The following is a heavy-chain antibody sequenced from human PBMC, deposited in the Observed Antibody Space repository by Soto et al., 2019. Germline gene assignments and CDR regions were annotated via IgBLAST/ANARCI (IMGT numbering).Heavy chain of an antibody. CDR1: GGSISSGDYY. D-gene: IGHD5-18*01. J-gene: IGHJ4*02. V-gene: IGHV4-30-4*01. CDR3: ARSGYSYGSTVGY. Sequence: PSETLSLTCTVSGGSISSGDYYWSWIRQPPGKGLEWIGYIYYSGSTYYNPSLKSRVTISVDTSKNQFSLKLSSVTAADTAVYYCARSGYSYGSTVGYWGQGTLVTVSS. CDR2: IYYSGST.